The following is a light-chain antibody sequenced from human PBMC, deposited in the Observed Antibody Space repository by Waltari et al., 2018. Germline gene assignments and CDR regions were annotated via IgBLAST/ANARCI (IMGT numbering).Light chain of an antibody. V-gene: IGKV3-20*01. CDR1: QSVSSTY. CDR3: QQYGSSPRAYT. Sequence: EIVLTQSPGTLSLSPGERATLSCRASQSVSSTYLAWYQQKPGQAPRPLLSGASSRATGIPDRFSGSGSGTDFTLTISRLEPEDFAVYYCQQYGSSPRAYTFGQGTKLEIK. CDR2: GAS. J-gene: IGKJ2*01.